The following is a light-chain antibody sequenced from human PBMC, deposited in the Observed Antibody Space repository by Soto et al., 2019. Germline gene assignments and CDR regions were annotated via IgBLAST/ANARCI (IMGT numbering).Light chain of an antibody. Sequence: EVLLTQSPATLSVSPGERATLSCRASQSISSHLAWYQQKPGQAPRLLIHGASTRATGIPARFSGSGSGTEFTLTISSLQSEDFATYYCQQYYNYPETFGQGTKVEIK. CDR2: GAS. CDR3: QQYYNYPET. J-gene: IGKJ1*01. V-gene: IGKV3-15*01. CDR1: QSISSH.